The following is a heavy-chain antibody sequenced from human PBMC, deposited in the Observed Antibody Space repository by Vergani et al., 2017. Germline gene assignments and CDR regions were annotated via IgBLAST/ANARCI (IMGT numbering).Heavy chain of an antibody. CDR2: IYYSGST. Sequence: QVQLQQWGAGLVKPSETLSLTCTVSGGSISSSSYYWGWIRQPPGKGLEWIGSIYYSGSTYYNPSLKSRVTISVDTSKNQFSLKLSSVTAADTAVYYCARRELLWGDDYWGQGTLVTVSS. D-gene: IGHD1-26*01. CDR3: ARRELLWGDDY. V-gene: IGHV4-39*01. J-gene: IGHJ4*02. CDR1: GGSISSSSYY.